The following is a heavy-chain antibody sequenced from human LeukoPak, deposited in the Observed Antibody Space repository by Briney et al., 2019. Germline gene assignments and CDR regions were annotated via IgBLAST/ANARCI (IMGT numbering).Heavy chain of an antibody. V-gene: IGHV3-64D*06. Sequence: RGSLRLSCSASGFTFSNYAMHWVCQAPGKGLEYVSAISSNGGSTYYADSVKGRFTISRDNSKNTLYLQMSSLRAEDTAVYYCVKALGYCSGGSCLAFDIWGQGTLVTVSS. CDR1: GFTFSNYA. CDR2: ISSNGGST. D-gene: IGHD2-15*01. J-gene: IGHJ3*02. CDR3: VKALGYCSGGSCLAFDI.